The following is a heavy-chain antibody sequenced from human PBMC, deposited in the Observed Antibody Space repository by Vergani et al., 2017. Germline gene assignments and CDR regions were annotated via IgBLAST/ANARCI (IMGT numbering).Heavy chain of an antibody. J-gene: IGHJ4*02. CDR3: ARGGGSSWYSPNFDY. V-gene: IGHV4-34*01. Sequence: QVQLQQWGAGLLKPSETLSLTCAVYGGSFSGYYWSWIRQPPGKGLEWIGEINHSGSTNYNPSLKSRVTISVDTSKNQFSLRLSSVTAADTAVYYCARGGGSSWYSPNFDYWGQGTLVTVSS. CDR1: GGSFSGYY. CDR2: INHSGST. D-gene: IGHD6-13*01.